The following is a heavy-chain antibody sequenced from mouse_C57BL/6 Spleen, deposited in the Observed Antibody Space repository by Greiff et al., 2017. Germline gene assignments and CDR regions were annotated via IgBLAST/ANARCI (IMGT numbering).Heavy chain of an antibody. CDR3: ARLYYYGSSYSAWFAD. CDR1: GYAFSSYW. V-gene: IGHV1-80*01. J-gene: IGHJ3*01. CDR2: IYPGDGDT. D-gene: IGHD1-1*01. Sequence: VQLQESGAELVKPGASVKISCKASGYAFSSYWMNWVKQRPGKGLEWIGQIYPGDGDTNYNGKFKGKATLTADKSSSTAYMQLSSLTSEDSAVYFCARLYYYGSSYSAWFADWGQGTLVTVSA.